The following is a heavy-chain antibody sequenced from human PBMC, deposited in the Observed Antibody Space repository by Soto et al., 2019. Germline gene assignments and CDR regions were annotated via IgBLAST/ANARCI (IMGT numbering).Heavy chain of an antibody. V-gene: IGHV1-18*01. CDR2: ISAYNGNT. CDR1: GYTFTSYG. Sequence: ASVKVSCKASGYTFTSYGISWVRQAPGQGLEWMGWISAYNGNTNYAQKLQGRVTMTTDTSTSTAYMELRSLRSDDTAVYYCARARGNYYDSSGLGWFDPWGKGPLVTVSS. J-gene: IGHJ5*02. D-gene: IGHD3-22*01. CDR3: ARARGNYYDSSGLGWFDP.